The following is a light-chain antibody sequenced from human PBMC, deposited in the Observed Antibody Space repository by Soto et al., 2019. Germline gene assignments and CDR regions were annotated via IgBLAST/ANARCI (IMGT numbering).Light chain of an antibody. V-gene: IGLV1-40*01. J-gene: IGLJ2*01. Sequence: QSVLTQPPSVSGAPGQRVTISCTGSSSNIGAGYDVHWYQQLPGRAPKLLIYGNTNRPSGVPDRFSGSKSGTSASLAITGLQAEDEADYYCLSFDSSLSVVFGGVTKVTGL. CDR2: GNT. CDR1: SSNIGAGYD. CDR3: LSFDSSLSVV.